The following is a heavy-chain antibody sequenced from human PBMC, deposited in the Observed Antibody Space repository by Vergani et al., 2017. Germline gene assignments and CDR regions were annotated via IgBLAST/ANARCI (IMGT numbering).Heavy chain of an antibody. D-gene: IGHD6-13*01. Sequence: QVQLQQWGAGLLKPSETLCLTCAVYGGSFSGYYWSWIRQPPGKGLEWIGEINHSGSTNYNPPLKSRVTISVDTSKNQFSLKLSSVTAADTAVYYCARGIAAKDYWGQGTLVTVSS. CDR1: GGSFSGYY. CDR2: INHSGST. J-gene: IGHJ4*02. CDR3: ARGIAAKDY. V-gene: IGHV4-34*01.